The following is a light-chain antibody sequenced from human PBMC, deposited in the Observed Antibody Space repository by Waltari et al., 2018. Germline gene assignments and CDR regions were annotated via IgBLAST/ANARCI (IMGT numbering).Light chain of an antibody. V-gene: IGKV3-20*01. J-gene: IGKJ1*01. CDR3: QQYGSSPVT. CDR2: GAS. CDR1: QSVSSSY. Sequence: EIVLTQSPGTLSLSQGERATLSCRASQSVSSSYLAWYQQKPGQAPRLLIYGASSRATGIPDRFSGSGSGTDFTLTISRLEPEDFAVYYCQQYGSSPVTFGQGTKVEIK.